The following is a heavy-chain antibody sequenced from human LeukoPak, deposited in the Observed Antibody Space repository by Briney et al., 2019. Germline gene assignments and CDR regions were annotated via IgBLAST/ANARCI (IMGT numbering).Heavy chain of an antibody. CDR1: GFTFSSYG. CDR2: ISNEGSNK. D-gene: IGHD3-9*01. Sequence: GRSLRLSCAASGFTFSSYGMHWVRQAPGKGLEWVAVISNEGSNKYYADSVKGRFTLSRDNSKNTLDLQMNSLRAEDTAVYYCAKDSVWNYDILTGPKGGFDYWGQGTLVTVSS. V-gene: IGHV3-30*18. J-gene: IGHJ4*02. CDR3: AKDSVWNYDILTGPKGGFDY.